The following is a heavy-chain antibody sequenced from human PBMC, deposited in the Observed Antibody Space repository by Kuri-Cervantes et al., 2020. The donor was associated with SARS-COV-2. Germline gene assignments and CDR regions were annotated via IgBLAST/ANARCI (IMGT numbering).Heavy chain of an antibody. Sequence: GESLKISCAASGFTFSSYAMHWVRQAPGKGLEWVAVISYDGSNTYYADSVKGRFTISRDNSKNTLYLQMNSLRAEDTAVYYCARIPYSYGSPFDYYGMDVWGQGTTVTVSS. D-gene: IGHD5-18*01. V-gene: IGHV3-30-3*01. CDR1: GFTFSSYA. CDR3: ARIPYSYGSPFDYYGMDV. CDR2: ISYDGSNT. J-gene: IGHJ6*02.